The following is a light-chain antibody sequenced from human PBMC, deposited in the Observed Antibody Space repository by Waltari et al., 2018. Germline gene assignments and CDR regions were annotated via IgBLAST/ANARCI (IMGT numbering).Light chain of an antibody. CDR2: GSS. Sequence: EIVLTQSPGTLSLSPGERATLLCRASQSVSSNYLAWYQQRPGQAPRLLIHGSSSRATGIPDRFSGSGSGTDFTLTISRLEPEDLAVYYCQQYGRSWNTFGQGTKLEIK. CDR1: QSVSSNY. CDR3: QQYGRSWNT. J-gene: IGKJ2*01. V-gene: IGKV3-20*01.